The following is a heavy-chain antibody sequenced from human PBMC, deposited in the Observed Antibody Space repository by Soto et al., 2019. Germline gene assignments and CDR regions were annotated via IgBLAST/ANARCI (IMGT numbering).Heavy chain of an antibody. J-gene: IGHJ5*02. CDR1: GSTFTIYY. Sequence: ASVKVSCKAAGSTFTIYYMHWVRRTPGQGLEWMGIINPKSGDTTFAPTFQGRVTMTRDTSTNTAYLELTRLTSDDTAIYYCARRHLLDYIRWCFDPWGLGTLVTVSS. V-gene: IGHV1-2*02. CDR2: INPKSGDT. D-gene: IGHD2-21*01. CDR3: ARRHLLDYIRWCFDP.